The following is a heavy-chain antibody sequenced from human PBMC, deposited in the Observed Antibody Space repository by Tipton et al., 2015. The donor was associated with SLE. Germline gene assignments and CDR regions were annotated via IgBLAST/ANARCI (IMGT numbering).Heavy chain of an antibody. J-gene: IGHJ6*02. Sequence: SLRLSCAASGFTFSSYAMHWVRQAPGKGLEWVAVISYDGSNKYYADSVKGRFTTSRDNSKNTLYLQMNSLRAEDTAVYYCARDSYGMDVWGQGTTVTVSS. V-gene: IGHV3-30*04. CDR2: ISYDGSNK. CDR3: ARDSYGMDV. CDR1: GFTFSSYA.